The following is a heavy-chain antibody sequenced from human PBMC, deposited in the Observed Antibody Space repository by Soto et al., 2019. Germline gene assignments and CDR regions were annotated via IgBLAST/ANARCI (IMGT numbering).Heavy chain of an antibody. CDR1: GFTFSNYW. D-gene: IGHD1-1*01. CDR3: ARTIIATTGMNWFDP. V-gene: IGHV3-7*05. CDR2: IKQDGTEK. J-gene: IGHJ5*02. Sequence: PGGSLRLSCAASGFTFSNYWMNWVRQAPGKGLEWVANIKQDGTEKYYVDSVEGRFTISRDNAKNSVYLQMNSLRAEDTAFFYCARTIIATTGMNWFDPWGQGTLVTVSS.